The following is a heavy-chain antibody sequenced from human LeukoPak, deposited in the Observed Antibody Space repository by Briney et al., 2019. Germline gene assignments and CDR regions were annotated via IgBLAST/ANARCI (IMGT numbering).Heavy chain of an antibody. V-gene: IGHV3-53*01. D-gene: IGHD5-18*01. Sequence: GGSLRLSCGASDFTVISNYMTWVRQAPGKGLECVSVIHSNDDTYYAASVRGRFTISRDSSNHMWYLQMNSLRAEDTAVYYCTRGHAAMGDYWGQGTLVTVSS. J-gene: IGHJ4*02. CDR2: IHSNDDT. CDR1: DFTVISNY. CDR3: TRGHAAMGDY.